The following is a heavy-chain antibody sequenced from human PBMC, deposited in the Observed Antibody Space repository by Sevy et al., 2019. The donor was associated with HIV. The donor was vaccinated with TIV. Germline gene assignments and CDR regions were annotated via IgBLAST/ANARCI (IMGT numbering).Heavy chain of an antibody. D-gene: IGHD3-22*01. CDR1: GFTLNDVY. CDR2: MSTSGYYI. Sequence: GGSLRLSCAASGFTLNDVYMNWIRQVPGKGLQWISYMSTSGYYIFYADSVKGRFIMSRDNAKNSLFLQMNRLRAEDTAVYYCVRGHPHTIYYESSFDFWGPGTLVTVSS. CDR3: VRGHPHTIYYESSFDF. V-gene: IGHV3-11*01. J-gene: IGHJ4*02.